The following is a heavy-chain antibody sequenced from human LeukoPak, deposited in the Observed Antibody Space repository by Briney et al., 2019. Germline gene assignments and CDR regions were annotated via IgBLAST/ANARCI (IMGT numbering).Heavy chain of an antibody. D-gene: IGHD3-10*01. CDR3: ARDLRATMVRGLFPDY. CDR1: GGTFSSYA. V-gene: IGHV1-69*01. Sequence: SSVKVSCKASGGTFSSYAISWVRQAPGQGLEWMGGIIPIFGTANYAQKFQGRVTITADESTSTAYMELSSLRSEDTAVYYCARDLRATMVRGLFPDYWGQGTLVTVSS. J-gene: IGHJ4*02. CDR2: IIPIFGTA.